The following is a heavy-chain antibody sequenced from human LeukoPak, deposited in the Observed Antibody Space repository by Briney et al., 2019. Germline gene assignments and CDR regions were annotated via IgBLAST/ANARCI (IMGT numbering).Heavy chain of an antibody. J-gene: IGHJ3*02. V-gene: IGHV1-8*03. Sequence: ASVKVSCKASGYTFTSYDINWVRQATGQGLEWMGWMNPNSGNTGYAQKFQGRVTITRNTSISTAYMELSSLRSEDTAVYYCAREGVLETLYSSGWSHAFDIWGQGTMVTVSS. CDR3: AREGVLETLYSSGWSHAFDI. CDR2: MNPNSGNT. CDR1: GYTFTSYD. D-gene: IGHD6-19*01.